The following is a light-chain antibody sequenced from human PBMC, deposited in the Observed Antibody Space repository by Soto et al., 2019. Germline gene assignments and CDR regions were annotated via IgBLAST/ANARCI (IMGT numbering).Light chain of an antibody. Sequence: QSVLTQPPSVSGAPGQRVTISCTGSSSNIGARPGVHWYQQLPGTAPKVLFYADGNRPSGVPDRFSVSKSGTSASLAISGLQPEDEADYYCQSYDSEVNGLYVFGTGTKLTVL. J-gene: IGLJ1*01. CDR2: ADG. V-gene: IGLV1-40*01. CDR1: SSNIGARPG. CDR3: QSYDSEVNGLYV.